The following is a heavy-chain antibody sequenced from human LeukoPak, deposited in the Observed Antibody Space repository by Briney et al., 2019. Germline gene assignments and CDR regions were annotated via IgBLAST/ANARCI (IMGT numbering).Heavy chain of an antibody. D-gene: IGHD6-19*01. V-gene: IGHV3-73*01. CDR2: IRSKANSYAT. CDR3: TRAVAVYYYYYYMDV. Sequence: GGSLRLSCAASGFTFSGSAMHWVRQASGKGLEWVGRIRSKANSYATAYAASVKGRFTISRDDSKNTAYLQMNSLKTEDTAVYYCTRAVAVYYYYYYMDVWGKGTTVTISS. CDR1: GFTFSGSA. J-gene: IGHJ6*03.